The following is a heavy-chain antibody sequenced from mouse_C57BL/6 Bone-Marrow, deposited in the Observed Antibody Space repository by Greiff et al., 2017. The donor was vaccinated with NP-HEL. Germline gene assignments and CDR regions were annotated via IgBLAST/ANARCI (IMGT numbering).Heavy chain of an antibody. J-gene: IGHJ3*01. V-gene: IGHV1-82*01. D-gene: IGHD2-2*01. Sequence: QVQLQQSGPELVKPGASVKISCKASGYAFSSSWMNWVKQRPGKGLEWIGRIYPGDGDTNYNGKFKGKATLTADKSSSTAYMQLSSLTSEDSAVYFCARRLYGVTTGFAYWGQGTLVTVSA. CDR3: ARRLYGVTTGFAY. CDR1: GYAFSSSW. CDR2: IYPGDGDT.